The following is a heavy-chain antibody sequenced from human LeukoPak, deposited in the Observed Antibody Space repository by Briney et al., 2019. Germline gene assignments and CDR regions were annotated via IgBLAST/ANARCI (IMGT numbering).Heavy chain of an antibody. CDR1: GFTFSDSW. J-gene: IGHJ1*01. D-gene: IGHD3-10*01. CDR2: INKRGSET. CDR3: ARELVVRLAEYFQH. V-gene: IGHV3-7*01. Sequence: PGGSLRLSCAGSGFTFSDSWMAWVRQVPGKGLEWVANINKRGSETYYVDSVRGRFTISRDNDKNSLFLQMNSLRVDDTALYYCARELVVRLAEYFQHWGYGTLVTVSS.